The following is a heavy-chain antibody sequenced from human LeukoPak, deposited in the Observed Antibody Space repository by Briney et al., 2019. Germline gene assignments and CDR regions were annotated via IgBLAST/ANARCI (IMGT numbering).Heavy chain of an antibody. Sequence: ASVKVSCKASGYTFTGYYMQWVRQAPGQGLEWMGWINPNTGDTNCAQKFQGRVTMIRDTSISTAYMELSRLRSDDTAVYYCARVATILPDYWGQGTLVTVSS. CDR2: INPNTGDT. CDR3: ARVATILPDY. D-gene: IGHD5-24*01. V-gene: IGHV1-2*02. CDR1: GYTFTGYY. J-gene: IGHJ4*02.